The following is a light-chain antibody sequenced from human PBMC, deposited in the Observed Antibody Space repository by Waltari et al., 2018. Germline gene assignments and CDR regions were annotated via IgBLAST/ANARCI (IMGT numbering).Light chain of an antibody. Sequence: QSALTQPASVSGCPGPAITFSCPGTASDAGPSKLCSWYQHHPGTAPKLIIYDGDKRPSGVSSRFSASKSGDTASLTISGLQSEDEADYYCCSYVGGAKVTFGGGTKVTVL. CDR1: ASDAGPSKL. V-gene: IGLV2-23*01. CDR3: CSYVGGAKVT. J-gene: IGLJ2*01. CDR2: DGD.